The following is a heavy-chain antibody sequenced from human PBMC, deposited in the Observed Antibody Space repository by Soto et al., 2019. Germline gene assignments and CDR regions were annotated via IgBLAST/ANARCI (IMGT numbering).Heavy chain of an antibody. D-gene: IGHD4-17*01. V-gene: IGHV4-30-4*01. CDR3: AREGTTVTPTLEYWFDP. CDR1: GGSISSGDYY. J-gene: IGHJ5*02. CDR2: IYYSGST. Sequence: SETLSLTCTVSGGSISSGDYYWSWIRQPPGKGLEWIGYIYYSGSTYYNPSLKSRVTISVDTSKNQFSLKLSSVTAADTAVYYCAREGTTVTPTLEYWFDPWGQGTLVTVSS.